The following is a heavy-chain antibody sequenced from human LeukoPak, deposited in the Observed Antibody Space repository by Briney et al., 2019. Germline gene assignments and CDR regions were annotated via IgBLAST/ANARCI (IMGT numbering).Heavy chain of an antibody. CDR3: AKDRKFNSGWTRSEYYYGMDV. V-gene: IGHV3-30*18. CDR1: GFSFSSYG. J-gene: IGHJ6*02. CDR2: ISFDGSKK. D-gene: IGHD5-12*01. Sequence: PGGSLRLSCAAAGFSFSSYGMHWVRQAPGKGLEWVAVISFDGSKKHYGDSMKGRFTVSRDNSKNTLDLQMDSLRAEDTAVYYCAKDRKFNSGWTRSEYYYGMDVWGQGTTVTVSS.